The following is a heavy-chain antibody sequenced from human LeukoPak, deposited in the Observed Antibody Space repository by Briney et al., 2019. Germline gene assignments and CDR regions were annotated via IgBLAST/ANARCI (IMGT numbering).Heavy chain of an antibody. Sequence: SETLSLTCTVAGGSISSYYWSWIRQPPGKGLEGVGYIYYSGSTNYNPSLKSRVTISVDTSKNQFSLKLSSVTAADTAVYYCARGRTTNLWFGELFRNWYFDLWGRGTLVTVSS. CDR3: ARGRTTNLWFGELFRNWYFDL. J-gene: IGHJ2*01. V-gene: IGHV4-59*01. CDR2: IYYSGST. CDR1: GGSISSYY. D-gene: IGHD3-10*01.